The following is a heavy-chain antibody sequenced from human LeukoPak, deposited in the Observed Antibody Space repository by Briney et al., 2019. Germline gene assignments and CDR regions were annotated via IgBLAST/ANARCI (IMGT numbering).Heavy chain of an antibody. CDR3: ARDQSDSSGWFGDAFDI. CDR2: IYYSGST. CDR1: GGSISSYY. V-gene: IGHV4-59*01. J-gene: IGHJ3*02. Sequence: SETLSLTCTVSGGSISSYYWSWIRQPPGKGLEWIGYIYYSGSTNYNPSLKSRVTIPVDTSKNQFSLKLSSVTAADTAVYYCARDQSDSSGWFGDAFDIWGQGTMVTVSS. D-gene: IGHD6-19*01.